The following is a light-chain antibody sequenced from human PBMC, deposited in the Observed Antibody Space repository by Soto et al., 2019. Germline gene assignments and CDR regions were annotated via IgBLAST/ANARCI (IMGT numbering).Light chain of an antibody. CDR3: QPYGSSPLA. CDR2: GAS. CDR1: QSVNNNY. V-gene: IGKV3-20*01. J-gene: IGKJ4*01. Sequence: EIVLTQSPGTLSLSPGERATLSCRASQSVNNNYLAWYQQKPGQAPRLYIYGASTRATGIPDRFSGSGTETDFTRTSSSLEHEDSPVYYCQPYGSSPLALGGGTKVAIK.